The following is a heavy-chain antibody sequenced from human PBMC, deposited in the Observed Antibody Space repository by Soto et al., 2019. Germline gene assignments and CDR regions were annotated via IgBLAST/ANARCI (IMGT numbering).Heavy chain of an antibody. CDR2: IKSKTDGGTT. Sequence: EVQLVESGGGLVKPGGSLRLSCAASGFTFSNAWMSWVRQAPGKGLEWVGRIKSKTDGGTTDYAAPVKGRFTISRDDSKHTLYLQMYSLKTEDTAVYYCTTDQGGYAGAYYYYGMDVWGQGTTVTVSS. J-gene: IGHJ6*02. V-gene: IGHV3-15*01. CDR3: TTDQGGYAGAYYYYGMDV. CDR1: GFTFSNAW. D-gene: IGHD5-12*01.